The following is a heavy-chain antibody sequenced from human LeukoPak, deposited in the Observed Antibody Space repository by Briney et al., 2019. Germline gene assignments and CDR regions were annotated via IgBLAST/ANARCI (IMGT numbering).Heavy chain of an antibody. D-gene: IGHD1-14*01. V-gene: IGHV3-7*01. CDR2: IEEDGGEM. CDR3: ASGMIEFDY. CDR1: GIRFNDYW. Sequence: GGSLRLSCTVCGIRFNDYWMSWVRQAPGKGLEWVANIEEDGGEMYYVDSVKGRFIISRDNAKNSVYLQMNILRVEDTAVYYCASGMIEFDYWGQGTLVTVSS. J-gene: IGHJ4*02.